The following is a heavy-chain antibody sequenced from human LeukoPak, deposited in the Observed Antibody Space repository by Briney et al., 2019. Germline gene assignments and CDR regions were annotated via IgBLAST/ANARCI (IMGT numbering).Heavy chain of an antibody. Sequence: ASVKVSCKASGYTFTSYYMHWARQAPGQGLEWMGIINPSGGSTSYAQKFQGRVTMTRDTSTSTVYMELSSLRSEDTAVYYCARVALPHYYDSSGYEYYFDYWGQGTLVTVSS. V-gene: IGHV1-46*01. J-gene: IGHJ4*02. CDR2: INPSGGST. CDR3: ARVALPHYYDSSGYEYYFDY. D-gene: IGHD3-22*01. CDR1: GYTFTSYY.